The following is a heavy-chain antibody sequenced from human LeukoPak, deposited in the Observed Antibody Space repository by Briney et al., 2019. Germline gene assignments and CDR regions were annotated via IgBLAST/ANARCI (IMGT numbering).Heavy chain of an antibody. J-gene: IGHJ4*02. CDR3: GRGWGGYYYDSSGYYYADY. D-gene: IGHD3-22*01. V-gene: IGHV1-8*01. Sequence: VASVKVSCKASGYTFTSYDINWVRQATGQGLEWMGWMNPNSGNTGYAQKFQGRVTMTRNTSISTAYMELSSLRSEDTAVYYCGRGWGGYYYDSSGYYYADYWGQGTLVTVSS. CDR2: MNPNSGNT. CDR1: GYTFTSYD.